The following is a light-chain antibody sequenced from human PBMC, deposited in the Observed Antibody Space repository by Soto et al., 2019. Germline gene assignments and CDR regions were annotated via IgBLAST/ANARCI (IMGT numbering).Light chain of an antibody. V-gene: IGLV3-1*01. CDR1: KLGRKD. CDR2: EDN. J-gene: IGLJ1*01. CDR3: QAWDSSTGV. Sequence: SYELTQPPSVSVSPGQTASIACSGDKLGRKDAYGYQQQPGQSPVVVIYEDNKRPSGIPERFSGSNSGNTATLTISGTQAMDEADYYCQAWDSSTGVFGPGTKLTVL.